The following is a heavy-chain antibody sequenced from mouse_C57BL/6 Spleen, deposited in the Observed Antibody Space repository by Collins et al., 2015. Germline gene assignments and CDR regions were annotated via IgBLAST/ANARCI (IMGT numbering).Heavy chain of an antibody. V-gene: IGHV8-12*01. Sequence: QVTLKESGPGILQPSQTLSLTCSFSGFSLSTSGMGVSWIRQPSGKGLEWLAHIYWDDDKRYNPSLKSRLTISKDTSSNQVFLKITSVDTADTATYYCARRRYGNSYAMDYWGQGTSVTVPS. D-gene: IGHD2-10*02. CDR3: ARRRYGNSYAMDY. CDR2: IYWDDDK. CDR1: GFSLSTSGMG. J-gene: IGHJ4*01.